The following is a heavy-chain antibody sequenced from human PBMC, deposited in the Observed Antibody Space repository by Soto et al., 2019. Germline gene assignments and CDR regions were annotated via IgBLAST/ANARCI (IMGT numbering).Heavy chain of an antibody. D-gene: IGHD3-22*01. CDR3: TTGLSNGYYNFDY. V-gene: IGHV3-15*01. CDR1: GFTFNNAW. Sequence: SCAASGFTFNNAWMSWVRQAPGKGLEWVGRIKGEADGGTTDYAAPVKGRITISRDHSKDTLYLQMNSLKTEDTAVYYCTTGLSNGYYNFDYWGQGTPVTVSS. CDR2: IKGEADGGTT. J-gene: IGHJ4*02.